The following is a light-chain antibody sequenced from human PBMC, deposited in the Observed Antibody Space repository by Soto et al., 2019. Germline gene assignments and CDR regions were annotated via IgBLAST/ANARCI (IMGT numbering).Light chain of an antibody. CDR3: QQSRNFPNT. Sequence: DIQLTQSPSSVSASVGDRVTITCRASQDIIKWLAWYQQKPGKAPKLLIHTASILQTGVPSRFSGSGSATDFTLTISSLQPEDFATYYCQQSRNFPNTFGGGTKVEIK. J-gene: IGKJ4*01. CDR1: QDIIKW. CDR2: TAS. V-gene: IGKV1D-12*01.